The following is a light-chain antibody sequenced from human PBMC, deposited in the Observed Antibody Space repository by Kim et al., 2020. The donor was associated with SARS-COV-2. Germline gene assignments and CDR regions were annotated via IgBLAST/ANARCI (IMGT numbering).Light chain of an antibody. CDR1: FSNIGAGYD. Sequence: QSVLTQPPSVSGAPGQRVTISRTGTFSNIGAGYDVHWYQQVPGAAPKLLIYGHTNRPSGVPDRFSGSKSDTSASLAITGLQPEDEADYYCQSYDSSLNSYVFGTGTKVTVL. V-gene: IGLV1-40*01. CDR2: GHT. J-gene: IGLJ1*01. CDR3: QSYDSSLNSYV.